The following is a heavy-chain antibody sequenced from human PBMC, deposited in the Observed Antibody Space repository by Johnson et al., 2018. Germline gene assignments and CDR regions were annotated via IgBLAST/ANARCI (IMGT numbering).Heavy chain of an antibody. CDR2: IYRSGKN. V-gene: IGHV4-39*07. CDR3: GRAGYDIPGAAGFYYYMDV. D-gene: IGHD3-3*01. J-gene: IGHJ6*03. Sequence: QVQLQESGPGLAKPSETLSLTCTVSGASISSSTYYWALVRQPPGKGLEWIGSIYRSGKNYSSPSLKSRVTISLDTSRNQASLRLTSLTAADTAVYFCGRAGYDIPGAAGFYYYMDVWGKGSTVTVSS. CDR1: GASISSSTYY.